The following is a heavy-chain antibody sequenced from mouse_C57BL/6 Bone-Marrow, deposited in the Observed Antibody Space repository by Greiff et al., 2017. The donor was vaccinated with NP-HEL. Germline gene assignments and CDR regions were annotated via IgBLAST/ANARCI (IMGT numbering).Heavy chain of an antibody. Sequence: VQLQQSGAELVKPGASVKISCKASGYAFSSYWMNWVKQRPGKGLEWIGQIYPGDGDTNYNGKFKGKATLTADKSSSTAYMQLSSLTSEDSAVYFCARKGSSLDWFAYWGQGTLVTVSA. CDR2: IYPGDGDT. CDR1: GYAFSSYW. J-gene: IGHJ3*01. CDR3: ARKGSSLDWFAY. D-gene: IGHD1-1*01. V-gene: IGHV1-80*01.